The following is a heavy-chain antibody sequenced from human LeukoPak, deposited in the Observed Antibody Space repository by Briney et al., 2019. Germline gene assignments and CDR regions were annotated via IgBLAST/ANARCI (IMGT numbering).Heavy chain of an antibody. D-gene: IGHD3-10*01. Sequence: GGSLRLSCAASGFTFSSYAMHWVRQAPGKGLEWVSVIYSGGSTYYADSVKGRFTISRDNSKNTLYLQMNSLRAEDTAVYYCARAPNGGGDFDYWGQGTLVTVSS. CDR2: IYSGGST. J-gene: IGHJ4*02. V-gene: IGHV3-66*01. CDR3: ARAPNGGGDFDY. CDR1: GFTFSSYA.